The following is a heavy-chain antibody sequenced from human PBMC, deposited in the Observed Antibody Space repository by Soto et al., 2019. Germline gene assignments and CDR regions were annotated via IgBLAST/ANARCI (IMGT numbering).Heavy chain of an antibody. CDR2: IYATGTT. CDR1: GASISGFY. Sequence: SETLSLTCTVSGASISGFYWSWIRKSAGKGLEWIGRIYATGTTDYNPSLKSRVMMSVDTSKKQFSRNLRAVTAAGTPVCYFVRDGTKTLRDRFEPWGQGISVNVSS. V-gene: IGHV4-4*07. D-gene: IGHD1-1*01. J-gene: IGHJ5*02. CDR3: VRDGTKTLRDRFEP.